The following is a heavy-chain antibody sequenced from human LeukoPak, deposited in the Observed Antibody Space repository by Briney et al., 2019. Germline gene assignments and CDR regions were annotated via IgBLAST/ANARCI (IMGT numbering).Heavy chain of an antibody. V-gene: IGHV4-59*08. CDR3: AGTSYCSGGSCNSGLLDY. D-gene: IGHD2-15*01. CDR2: IYYSGST. Sequence: SETLSLTCTVSGGSISSYYWSWIRQPPGKGLEWIGYIYYSGSTNYNPSLKSRVTISVDTSKNQFSLKLSSVTAADTAVYCCAGTSYCSGGSCNSGLLDYWGQGTLVTVSS. CDR1: GGSISSYY. J-gene: IGHJ4*02.